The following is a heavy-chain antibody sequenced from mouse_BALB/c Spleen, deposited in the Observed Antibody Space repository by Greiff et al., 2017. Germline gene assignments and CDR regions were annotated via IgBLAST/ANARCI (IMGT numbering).Heavy chain of an antibody. CDR1: GFNIKDTY. J-gene: IGHJ2*01. CDR2: IDPANGNT. V-gene: IGHV14-3*02. Sequence: VQLQQSGAELVKPGASVKLSCTASGFNIKDTYMHWVKQRPEQGLEWIGRIDPANGNTKYDPKFQGKATITADTSSNTAYLQLSSLTSEDTAVYYCARLSTMITTVDYWGQGTTLAVSA. D-gene: IGHD2-4*01. CDR3: ARLSTMITTVDY.